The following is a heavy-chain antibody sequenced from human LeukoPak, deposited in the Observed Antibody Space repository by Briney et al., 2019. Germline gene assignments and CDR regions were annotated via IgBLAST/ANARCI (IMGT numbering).Heavy chain of an antibody. CDR1: GGSFSGYY. CDR2: INHSGST. CDR3: ASHDVDIVATTTKFDY. J-gene: IGHJ4*02. V-gene: IGHV4-34*01. Sequence: PSETLSLTCAVYGGSFSGYYWSWIRQPPGKGLEWIGEINHSGSTNYNPSLKSRVTISVDTSKNQFSLKLSSVTAADTAVYYCASHDVDIVATTTKFDYWGQGTLVTVSS. D-gene: IGHD5-12*01.